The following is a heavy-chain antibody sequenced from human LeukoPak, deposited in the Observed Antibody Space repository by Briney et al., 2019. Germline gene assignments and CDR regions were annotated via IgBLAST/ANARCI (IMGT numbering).Heavy chain of an antibody. CDR1: GFSFSSYG. CDR2: ISYDGSNK. Sequence: GRSLRLSCAASGFSFSSYGMHWVRQAPGKGLEWVAVISYDGSNKYYADSVKGRFTISRDNSKNTLYLQMNSLRAEDTAVYYCAKSAFRGVIIFGPQGGGYFDYWGQGTLVTVSS. V-gene: IGHV3-30*18. J-gene: IGHJ4*02. D-gene: IGHD3-10*01. CDR3: AKSAFRGVIIFGPQGGGYFDY.